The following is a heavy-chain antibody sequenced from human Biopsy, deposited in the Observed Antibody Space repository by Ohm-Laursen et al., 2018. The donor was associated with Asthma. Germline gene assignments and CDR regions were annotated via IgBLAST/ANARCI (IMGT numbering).Heavy chain of an antibody. D-gene: IGHD3-22*01. Sequence: SLRLSCAASGFSFNSYGMHWVRQAPGKGLEWVAVMSFDGRQTYYADSVKGRFTISRDNSKNTLYLQMNSLRAEDTAVYYCARDFYDSSGYLHFDYWGQGTLVTVPS. J-gene: IGHJ4*02. CDR2: MSFDGRQT. CDR1: GFSFNSYG. V-gene: IGHV3-30*03. CDR3: ARDFYDSSGYLHFDY.